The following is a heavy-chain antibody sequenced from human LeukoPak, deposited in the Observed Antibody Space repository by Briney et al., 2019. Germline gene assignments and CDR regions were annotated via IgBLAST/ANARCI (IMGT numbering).Heavy chain of an antibody. J-gene: IGHJ4*02. D-gene: IGHD3-16*02. CDR1: GYTFTSYY. CDR3: ARGEGVNYRYSGFGYFNAVDY. V-gene: IGHV1-2*02. Sequence: ASVKVSCKASGYTFTSYYIHWLRQAPGQEFEWMGWSDPNSGATKYEHFQGRVTMTRDTSISTAYMELSRLRSDDTAVYYCARGEGVNYRYSGFGYFNAVDYWGQGTLVTVSS. CDR2: SDPNSGAT.